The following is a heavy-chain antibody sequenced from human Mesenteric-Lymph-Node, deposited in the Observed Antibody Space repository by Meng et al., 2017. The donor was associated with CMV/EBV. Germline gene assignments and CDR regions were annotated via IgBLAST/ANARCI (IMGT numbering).Heavy chain of an antibody. CDR3: ARHQRWLKSEGGFNY. V-gene: IGHV4-34*01. CDR2: INHSGST. D-gene: IGHD4-23*01. CDR1: GGSFSGYY. J-gene: IGHJ4*02. Sequence: VQLPQWGAGLLKPAETLSLTCAVYGGSFSGYYWSWIRQPPGKGLEWIGEINHSGSTNYHPSLKSRVTISVDTSKNQFSLKLSSVTAADTAVYYCARHQRWLKSEGGFNYWGQGTLVTVSS.